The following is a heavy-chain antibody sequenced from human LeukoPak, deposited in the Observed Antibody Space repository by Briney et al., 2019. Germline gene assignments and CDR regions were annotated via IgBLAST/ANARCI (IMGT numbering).Heavy chain of an antibody. CDR2: ISSSGDTI. CDR1: GFNFISYE. V-gene: IGHV3-48*03. CDR3: ARDPVDWSDAFDI. Sequence: PGGSLRLSCAASGFNFISYEMNWVRQAPGKGPEGGSYISSSGDTIYYEDSVKGRFTISRDNAKNSLYLQMTSLRAEDTAVYYCARDPVDWSDAFDIWGQGTMVTVSS. J-gene: IGHJ3*02. D-gene: IGHD2-21*01.